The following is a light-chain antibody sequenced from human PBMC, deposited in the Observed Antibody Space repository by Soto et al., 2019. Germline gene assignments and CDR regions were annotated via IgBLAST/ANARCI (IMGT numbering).Light chain of an antibody. Sequence: DIVMTQSPDSLAVSLGERATINCKSSQSVLYSSNNKNYLAWYQQKPGQPPKLLIYWASTRESGVPDRFSGSGSGTDVTLTISSLQAEDVAVYYCQQYYSTPPMYTFGQGTELEIK. V-gene: IGKV4-1*01. CDR1: QSVLYSSNNKNY. J-gene: IGKJ2*01. CDR3: QQYYSTPPMYT. CDR2: WAS.